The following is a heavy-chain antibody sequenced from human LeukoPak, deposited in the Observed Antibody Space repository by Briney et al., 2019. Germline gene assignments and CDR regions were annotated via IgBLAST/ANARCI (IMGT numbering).Heavy chain of an antibody. Sequence: VASVKVSCKASGYIFTSYGISWVRQAPGQGLEWMGWISAYNGNTNYAQKLQGRVTVTTDTSTSTVYMELRSLTSDDTAVYYCARVRGRDGTYYFDYWGQGTLVTVSS. CDR1: GYIFTSYG. CDR3: ARVRGRDGTYYFDY. CDR2: ISAYNGNT. J-gene: IGHJ4*02. V-gene: IGHV1-18*01. D-gene: IGHD5-24*01.